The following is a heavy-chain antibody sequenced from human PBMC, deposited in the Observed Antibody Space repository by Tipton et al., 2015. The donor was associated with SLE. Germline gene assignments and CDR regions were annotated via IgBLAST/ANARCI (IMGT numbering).Heavy chain of an antibody. V-gene: IGHV1-18*04. Sequence: QLVQSGAEVKKPGASVKVSCKASGYTLDTYGITWVRQAPGQGLEWMGWINDYNGNTNYAQRFQGRVTMTTDKSTSTAYMELRSLRSDDTAVYYCARGFDSPSDYWGQGTLVTVSS. J-gene: IGHJ4*02. CDR3: ARGFDSPSDY. CDR2: INDYNGNT. D-gene: IGHD3-22*01. CDR1: GYTLDTYG.